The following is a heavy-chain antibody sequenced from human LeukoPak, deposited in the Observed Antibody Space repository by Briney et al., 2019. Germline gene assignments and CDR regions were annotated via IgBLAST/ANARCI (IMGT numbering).Heavy chain of an antibody. CDR1: GGSISSSTYY. CDR2: IYYSGRT. Sequence: SETLSLTCTVSGGSISSSTYYWGWIRQPPGKGLEWLGNIYYSGRTYYNPSLKNRLTISVDTSRSQFSLNLRSVTAADTAVYYCARLKSSYGDYYFDYWGQGTLVTVSS. J-gene: IGHJ4*02. V-gene: IGHV4-39*01. CDR3: ARLKSSYGDYYFDY. D-gene: IGHD4-17*01.